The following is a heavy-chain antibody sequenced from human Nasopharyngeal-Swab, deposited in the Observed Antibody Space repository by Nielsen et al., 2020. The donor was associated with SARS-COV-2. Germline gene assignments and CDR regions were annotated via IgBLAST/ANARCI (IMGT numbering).Heavy chain of an antibody. Sequence: IRRCPWKGLEWIGYIYYSGSTNYNPSLKSRVTISVDTSKNQFSLKLSSVTAADTAVYYCARGGRGIFGVVTNFDYWGQGTLVTVSS. J-gene: IGHJ4*02. V-gene: IGHV4-59*01. CDR2: IYYSGST. CDR3: ARGGRGIFGVVTNFDY. D-gene: IGHD3-3*01.